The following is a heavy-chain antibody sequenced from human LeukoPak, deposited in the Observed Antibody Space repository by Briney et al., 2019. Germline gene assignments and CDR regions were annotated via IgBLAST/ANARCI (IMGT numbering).Heavy chain of an antibody. Sequence: SETLSLTCTVSGGSISSYYWSWIRQPPGKGLEWIGYIYYSVSTNYNPSLKSRVTISVDTSKNQFSLKLSSVTAADTAVYYCARASSSGWYLDYWGQGTLVTVSS. CDR1: GGSISSYY. J-gene: IGHJ4*02. CDR3: ARASSSGWYLDY. CDR2: IYYSVST. V-gene: IGHV4-59*01. D-gene: IGHD6-19*01.